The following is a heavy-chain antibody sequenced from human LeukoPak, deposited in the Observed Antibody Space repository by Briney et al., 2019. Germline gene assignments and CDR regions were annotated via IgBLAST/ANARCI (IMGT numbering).Heavy chain of an antibody. CDR3: ASSPGSIVETYYFDY. D-gene: IGHD1-26*01. Sequence: SVKVSCKASGGTFSSYAISWVRQAPGLGLEWMGGIIPIFGKANYAQKFQGRVTITTDESTSTAYMELSSLRSEDTAVYYCASSPGSIVETYYFDYWGQGTLVTVSS. V-gene: IGHV1-69*05. J-gene: IGHJ4*02. CDR2: IIPIFGKA. CDR1: GGTFSSYA.